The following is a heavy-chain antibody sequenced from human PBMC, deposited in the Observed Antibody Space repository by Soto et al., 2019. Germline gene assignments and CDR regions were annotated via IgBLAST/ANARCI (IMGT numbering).Heavy chain of an antibody. D-gene: IGHD2-8*01. Sequence: GGSLRLSYAASGFTFSDYYMSWIRQAPGKGLEWVSYISSSGSTIYYADSVKGRFTISRDNAKNSLYLQMNSLRAEDTAVYYCARDAEGYCTNGVCYPPYYYYYYMNVWGKGTTVTVSS. V-gene: IGHV3-11*01. J-gene: IGHJ6*03. CDR2: ISSSGSTI. CDR3: ARDAEGYCTNGVCYPPYYYYYYMNV. CDR1: GFTFSDYY.